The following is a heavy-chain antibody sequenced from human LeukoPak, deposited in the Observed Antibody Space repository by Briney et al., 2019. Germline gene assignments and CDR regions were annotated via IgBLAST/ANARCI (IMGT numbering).Heavy chain of an antibody. CDR3: ARENSGSSSYFEGHWFDP. J-gene: IGHJ5*02. Sequence: PSETLSLTCTVSGGSISSYYWSWIRQPPGKGLEWIGYIYYSGSTNYNPSLKSRVTISVDTSKNQFSLKLSSVTAADTAVYYCARENSGSSSYFEGHWFDPWGQGTLVTASS. D-gene: IGHD6-13*01. CDR2: IYYSGST. CDR1: GGSISSYY. V-gene: IGHV4-59*01.